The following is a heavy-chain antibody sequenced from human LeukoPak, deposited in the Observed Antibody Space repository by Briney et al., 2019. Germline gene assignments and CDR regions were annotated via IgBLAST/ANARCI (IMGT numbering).Heavy chain of an antibody. Sequence: GSLRLSCAASGFTFSNYGMHWVRQAPGRGLEWVAVISYDGSNKYYTDSVKGRFTISRDNSKNTLYLQLNSLRPEDTAVYYCAKQGDSGHSFDYWSQGTLVTVSS. CDR2: ISYDGSNK. CDR1: GFTFSNYG. J-gene: IGHJ4*02. CDR3: AKQGDSGHSFDY. V-gene: IGHV3-30*18. D-gene: IGHD4-17*01.